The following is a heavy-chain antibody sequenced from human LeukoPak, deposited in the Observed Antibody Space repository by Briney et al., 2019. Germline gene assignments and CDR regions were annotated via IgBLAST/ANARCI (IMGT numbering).Heavy chain of an antibody. J-gene: IGHJ4*02. CDR2: ITSDGSST. D-gene: IGHD6-13*01. V-gene: IGHV3-74*01. Sequence: GGSLRLSCAASGFTFSSYWMHWVRQDPGKGLVWVSRITSDGSSTSHADSVKGRFTTSRGNAKNTLYLQMNSLRAEDTAVYYCAGGGSTWLEYWGQGSLVTVSS. CDR3: AGGGSTWLEY. CDR1: GFTFSSYW.